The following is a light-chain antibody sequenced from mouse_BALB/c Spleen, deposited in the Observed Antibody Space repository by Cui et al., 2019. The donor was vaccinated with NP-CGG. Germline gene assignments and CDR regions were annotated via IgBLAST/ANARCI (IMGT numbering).Light chain of an antibody. CDR3: ALWYSNHWV. CDR2: GTN. J-gene: IGLJ1*01. CDR1: TGAVTTSNY. V-gene: IGLV1*01. Sequence: HAVVTQESALTTSPGETVTLTCRSSTGAVTTSNYANWVQEKSDHLFTGVIGGTNNRAPGVPARCSGSLIGDKAALTITGAQTEDEAIYFRALWYSNHWVFGGGTKLTVL.